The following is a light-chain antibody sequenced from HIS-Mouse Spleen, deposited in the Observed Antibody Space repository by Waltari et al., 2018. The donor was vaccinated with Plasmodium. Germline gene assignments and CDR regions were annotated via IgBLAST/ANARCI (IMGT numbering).Light chain of an antibody. CDR2: QAS. Sequence: SYELTQPPSVSVSPGQTASITCSGDKLGDKYACWYQQKPGQSPVLCSYQASKRPSGVPERFSGSNSGNTATLTISGTQAMDEADYYCQAWDSSTVVFGGGTKLTVL. CDR1: KLGDKY. CDR3: QAWDSSTVV. J-gene: IGLJ2*01. V-gene: IGLV3-1*01.